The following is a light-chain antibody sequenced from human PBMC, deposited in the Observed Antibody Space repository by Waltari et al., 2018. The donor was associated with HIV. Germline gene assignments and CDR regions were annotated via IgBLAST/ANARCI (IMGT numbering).Light chain of an antibody. Sequence: SYELTQPPSVSVSPGQTASITCSGDKLGDKYGCWYQQKPGQSPVLVIYQDTNRPSGIPERVSCSNSGNTATLTVSGTQAMDEADYYCQAWDSSTAWGVFGGGTKLTVL. V-gene: IGLV3-1*01. J-gene: IGLJ2*01. CDR2: QDT. CDR3: QAWDSSTAWGV. CDR1: KLGDKY.